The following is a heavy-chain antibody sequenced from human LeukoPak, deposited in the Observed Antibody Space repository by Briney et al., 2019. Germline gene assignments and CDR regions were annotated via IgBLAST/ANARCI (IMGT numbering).Heavy chain of an antibody. CDR1: GYTFTNFG. CDR2: MNPNSGNT. J-gene: IGHJ1*01. Sequence: GASVKVPCKASGYTFTNFGITWVRQAPGQGLEWMGWMNPNSGNTGYAQKFQGRVTITRNTSISTAYMELSSLRSEDTAVYYCASQKGDRYSSSSGYFQHWGQGTLVTVSS. V-gene: IGHV1-8*03. D-gene: IGHD6-6*01. CDR3: ASQKGDRYSSSSGYFQH.